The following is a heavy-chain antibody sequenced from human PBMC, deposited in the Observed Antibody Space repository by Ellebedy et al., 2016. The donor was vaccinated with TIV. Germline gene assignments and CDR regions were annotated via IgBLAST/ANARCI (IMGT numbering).Heavy chain of an antibody. CDR1: GFTFSDSW. CDR2: INQDASRK. V-gene: IGHV3-7*01. J-gene: IGHJ3*02. Sequence: GESLKISCAASGFTFSDSWMTWVRQAPGKGLEWVANINQDASRKYYLDSVKGRFTVSRDNAKISLYLQMNSLTAEDTAVYYCASGAYDIWGQGTMVTVSS. CDR3: ASGAYDI.